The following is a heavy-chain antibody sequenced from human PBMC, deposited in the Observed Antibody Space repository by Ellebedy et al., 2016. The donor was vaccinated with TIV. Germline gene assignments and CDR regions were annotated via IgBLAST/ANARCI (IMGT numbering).Heavy chain of an antibody. J-gene: IGHJ6*02. D-gene: IGHD7-27*01. CDR3: ARDPPWADMDV. CDR2: INPNSGDT. V-gene: IGHV1-2*02. Sequence: AASVKVSCKASGYTFTGYYMHWVRQAPGQGLEWMGLINPNSGDTNYAQKFLGRVTMTWDTSISTAYMELSRLRSDDTAVYYCARDPPWADMDVWGQGTTVTVSS. CDR1: GYTFTGYY.